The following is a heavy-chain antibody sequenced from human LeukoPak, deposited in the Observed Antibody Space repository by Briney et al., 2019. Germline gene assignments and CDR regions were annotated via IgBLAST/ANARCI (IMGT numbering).Heavy chain of an antibody. CDR3: ARSRAFNSGAFDP. Sequence: SETLSLTCTVSGGSISSGGYYWSWIRQHPGKGLEWIGYIYYSGSTYYNPSLKSRVTISVDTSKNQFSLKLSSVAAADTAVYYCARSRAFNSGAFDPWGQGSLVTVSS. V-gene: IGHV4-31*03. CDR1: GGSISSGGYY. CDR2: IYYSGST. J-gene: IGHJ5*02. D-gene: IGHD1-26*01.